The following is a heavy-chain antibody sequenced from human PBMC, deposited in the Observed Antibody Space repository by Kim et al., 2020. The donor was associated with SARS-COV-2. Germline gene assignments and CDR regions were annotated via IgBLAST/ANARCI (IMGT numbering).Heavy chain of an antibody. V-gene: IGHV3-21*01. Sequence: GGSLRLSCAASGFTFSRYGMSWVRQAPGKGLEWVSTIDSSSTYISYVDSVKGRFTISRDNAKKSLYLQMNSLRAEDTAVYYCAKGGGKWFDPWGLGTLVTVSS. J-gene: IGHJ5*02. CDR2: IDSSSTYI. CDR1: GFTFSRYG. CDR3: AKGGGKWFDP. D-gene: IGHD1-26*01.